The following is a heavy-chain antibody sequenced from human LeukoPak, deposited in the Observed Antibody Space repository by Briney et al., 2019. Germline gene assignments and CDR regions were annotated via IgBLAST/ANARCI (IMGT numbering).Heavy chain of an antibody. V-gene: IGHV3-21*01. CDR3: ARYSGSPEYAFDF. D-gene: IGHD1-26*01. CDR2: ITSSSSYI. J-gene: IGHJ3*01. CDR1: GFTVNSNY. Sequence: GGSLRFSCAASGFTVNSNYMSWVRQAPGKGLEWVSSITSSSSYIYYADSVKGRFTISRDNAKNSLYLQMNSLRAEDTAVYYCARYSGSPEYAFDFWGQGTMVTVSS.